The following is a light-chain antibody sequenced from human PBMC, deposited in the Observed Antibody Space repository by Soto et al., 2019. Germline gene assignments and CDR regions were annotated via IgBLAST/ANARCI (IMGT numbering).Light chain of an antibody. Sequence: QSALAQPSSVSGSPGQSITISCTGTSTDVGGYNYVSWYQHHSGKAPKLLISDNSNRPSGVPDRFSGSKSGTSASLAISGLQAEDEADYYCQSYDSSLSVIFGGGTKVTVL. V-gene: IGLV2-14*03. CDR3: QSYDSSLSVI. CDR2: DNS. CDR1: STDVGGYNY. J-gene: IGLJ2*01.